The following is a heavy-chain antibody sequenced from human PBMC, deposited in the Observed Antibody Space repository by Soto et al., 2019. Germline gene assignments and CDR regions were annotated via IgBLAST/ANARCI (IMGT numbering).Heavy chain of an antibody. CDR2: ISSSPSYV. Sequence: EVQLVESGGGLVKPGGSLRLSCAASGFTFSRYGMNWLRQAPGKGLEWVASISSSPSYVYYADSVKGRFSISRDNAKNILYLEMYALRIEDTAVYYCARDPSEGRVGNWFESWGQGTLVTVSS. J-gene: IGHJ5*01. CDR3: ARDPSEGRVGNWFES. V-gene: IGHV3-21*06. D-gene: IGHD2-2*01. CDR1: GFTFSRYG.